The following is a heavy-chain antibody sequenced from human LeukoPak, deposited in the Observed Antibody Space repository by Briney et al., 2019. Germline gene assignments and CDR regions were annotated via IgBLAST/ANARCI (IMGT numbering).Heavy chain of an antibody. D-gene: IGHD3-3*01. J-gene: IGHJ6*02. CDR1: GGTFIVYT. V-gene: IGHV1-69*10. CDR3: ARTLSSFLGWLSYYYYGMDV. CDR2: IIPILGIA. Sequence: SVTVSFTASGGTFIVYTISWVRQAPGQGLEWMGGIIPILGIANYAQKFQGRVTITADKSTSTAYMGLSSLRSEDTAVYYCARTLSSFLGWLSYYYYGMDVWGQGTTVTVSS.